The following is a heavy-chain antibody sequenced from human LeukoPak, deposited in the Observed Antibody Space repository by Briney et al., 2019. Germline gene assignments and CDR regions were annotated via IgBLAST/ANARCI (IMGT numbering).Heavy chain of an antibody. CDR3: ARGWGEGYMDV. Sequence: GGSLRLSCAASGVTFSSYRMNWVRQAPGKGLEWGSSISSSSSYIYYADSVKGRFTISRHNAKNSLYLQMNRLRAEDTAVYYCARGWGEGYMDVWGKGTTVTVSS. D-gene: IGHD7-27*01. J-gene: IGHJ6*03. CDR1: GVTFSSYR. CDR2: ISSSSSYI. V-gene: IGHV3-21*01.